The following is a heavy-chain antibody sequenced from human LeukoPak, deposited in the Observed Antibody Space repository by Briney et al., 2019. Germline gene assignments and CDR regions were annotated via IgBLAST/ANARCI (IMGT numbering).Heavy chain of an antibody. CDR1: GFNFDDHV. J-gene: IGHJ4*02. V-gene: IGHV3-9*01. D-gene: IGHD4-17*01. CDR2: ITSKSPTI. Sequence: PGPSLRLSCSPSGFNFDDHVIRSVRQSPGKGLGWVSGITSKSPTIQYAVSVKGRFTASRDDAKNSLYLQMNSLRPDDTAFYFCVRGQARVTTPCGWGSHFDRWGLGTLVTVSS. CDR3: VRGQARVTTPCGWGSHFDR.